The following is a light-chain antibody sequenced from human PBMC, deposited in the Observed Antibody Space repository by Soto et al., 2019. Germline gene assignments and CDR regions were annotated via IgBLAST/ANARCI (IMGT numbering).Light chain of an antibody. Sequence: DIQMTQSPSSLSASVGDRVTITCRASQGISTNLAWYQQKPGKAPKLLIYAASSLQSGVPPRFSGSGSGTDFTLTISSLQPEDFAIYYCQQANRVPLSFGQGTRLEIK. V-gene: IGKV1-12*01. CDR1: QGISTN. CDR2: AAS. CDR3: QQANRVPLS. J-gene: IGKJ5*01.